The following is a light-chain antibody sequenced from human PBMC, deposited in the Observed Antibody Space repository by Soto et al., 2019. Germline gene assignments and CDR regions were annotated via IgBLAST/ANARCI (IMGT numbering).Light chain of an antibody. Sequence: DIQMTQSPSTLSASVGGRVTITCRASQDINNWLAWYQQRPGKAPKLLMFDTSILERGVPSRFSGSGSGTEFTLTSSSLQPDDFAAYYCQQYHPSSPTWTFGQGTKVEF. CDR1: QDINNW. CDR2: DTS. CDR3: QQYHPSSPTWT. J-gene: IGKJ1*01. V-gene: IGKV1-5*01.